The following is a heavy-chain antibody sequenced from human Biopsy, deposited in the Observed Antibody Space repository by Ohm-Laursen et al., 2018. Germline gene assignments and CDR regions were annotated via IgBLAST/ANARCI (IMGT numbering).Heavy chain of an antibody. J-gene: IGHJ6*02. Sequence: SQTLSLTWSVSGGSLSNFYWSWIRQPSGKGLEWIGRMYISGTTNYNPSLKSRVTMSKDTSKNQFSLRLSSVTAADTAVYYCATLYGDDYSYYGLDVWGQGTSVTVSS. CDR1: GGSLSNFY. CDR3: ATLYGDDYSYYGLDV. V-gene: IGHV4-4*07. CDR2: MYISGTT. D-gene: IGHD4-17*01.